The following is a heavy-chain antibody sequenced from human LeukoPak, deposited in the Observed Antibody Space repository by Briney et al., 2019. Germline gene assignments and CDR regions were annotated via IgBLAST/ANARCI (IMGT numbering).Heavy chain of an antibody. V-gene: IGHV4-30-4*01. J-gene: IGHJ5*02. CDR2: IYYSGST. D-gene: IGHD2-15*01. Sequence: SQTLSLTCTVAGGSISSGDYYWRWIRQPPGKGLEWIGYIYYSGSTYYNPSLKSRFTISVDTSKNQFSLTLSSVTAADTAVYCCAHGIAKFDPWGQGTLVTVSS. CDR3: AHGIAKFDP. CDR1: GGSISSGDYY.